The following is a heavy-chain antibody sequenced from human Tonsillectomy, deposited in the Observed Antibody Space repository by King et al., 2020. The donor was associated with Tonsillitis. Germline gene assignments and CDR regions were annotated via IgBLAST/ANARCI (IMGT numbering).Heavy chain of an antibody. Sequence: DVQLVESGGGWIQPGGSLRLSCAASGFAFSTYWMFWVRQGPGKGLECVSRISLDGTYIRYADSVMARFTTSRENAKNTLFLQLSSLRAEDTAVYYCAREYWGAGDYWGQGTQVIVSS. D-gene: IGHD7-27*01. CDR2: ISLDGTYI. CDR3: AREYWGAGDY. J-gene: IGHJ4*02. V-gene: IGHV3-74*01. CDR1: GFAFSTYW.